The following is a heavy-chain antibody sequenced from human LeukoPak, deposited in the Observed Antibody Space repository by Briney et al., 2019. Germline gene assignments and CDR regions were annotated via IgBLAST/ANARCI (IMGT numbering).Heavy chain of an antibody. J-gene: IGHJ4*02. CDR1: GFTFGSYM. D-gene: IGHD2-15*01. CDR2: ICSNGGST. CDR3: ARYCSGASCYSGVDY. V-gene: IGHV3-23*01. Sequence: GGSLRLSCAASGFTFGSYMMTWVRQAPGRGLEWVSTICSNGGSTYYADSVKGRFTISRDNSKNTLYLQMSSLRAEDTAIYYCARYCSGASCYSGVDYWGQGTLVPVSS.